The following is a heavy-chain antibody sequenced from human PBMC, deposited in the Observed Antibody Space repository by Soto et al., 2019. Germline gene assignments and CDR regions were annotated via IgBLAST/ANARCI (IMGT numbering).Heavy chain of an antibody. J-gene: IGHJ1*01. CDR2: ISTDASST. Sequence: EVQLVESGGGLVQPRGSLRLSCAASGFTFSSYWMHWVRQAPGKGLVWVSSISTDASSTSYADPVKGRFTISRDNAKNTLYLQMNSVRAEDTAVYYCARLPNKSPQNWGQGTLVIVSP. V-gene: IGHV3-74*01. CDR3: ARLPNKSPQN. CDR1: GFTFSSYW.